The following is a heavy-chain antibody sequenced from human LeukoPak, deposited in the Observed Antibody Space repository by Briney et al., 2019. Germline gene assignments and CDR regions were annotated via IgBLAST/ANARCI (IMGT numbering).Heavy chain of an antibody. D-gene: IGHD2-15*01. J-gene: IGHJ3*01. CDR1: GFNFNNYS. Sequence: PGGSLRLSRVASGFNFNNYSLNWVRQAPGKGLEWVSYIGSSGLIIYYADSVKGRLTISRDNAKNSLFLQMSSLRAEDTAVYYCARGISAVVPRAFDLWGQGTMVTVSS. CDR3: ARGISAVVPRAFDL. CDR2: IGSSGLII. V-gene: IGHV3-48*04.